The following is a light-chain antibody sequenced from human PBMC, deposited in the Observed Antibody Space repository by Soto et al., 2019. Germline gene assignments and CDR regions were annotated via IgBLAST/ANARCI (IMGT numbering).Light chain of an antibody. J-gene: IGKJ5*01. CDR3: QHRMNWPLT. CDR1: QTVSSY. CDR2: DAS. V-gene: IGKV3-11*01. Sequence: IVLSHSPATLSFSPGEMATLSFRASQTVSSYLLWYQQKPGQAPRLLIYDASNRASGTPARFSGSGSETDFTLTISSLEPEDIAVYYCQHRMNWPLTFGQGTRLEIK.